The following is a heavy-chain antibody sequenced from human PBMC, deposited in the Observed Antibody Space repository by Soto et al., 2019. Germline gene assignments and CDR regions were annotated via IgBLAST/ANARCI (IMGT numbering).Heavy chain of an antibody. J-gene: IGHJ4*02. CDR2: INPNSGGT. V-gene: IGHV1-2*04. D-gene: IGHD3-16*01. Sequence: ASVKVSCKASGYTFTGYYMHWVRQAPGQGLEWMGWINPNSGGTNYAQKFQGWVTMTRDTSISTAYMELSRLRADDTAVYYGARGGGGVSWRQLYFDYWGQGTLVTVSS. CDR1: GYTFTGYY. CDR3: ARGGGGVSWRQLYFDY.